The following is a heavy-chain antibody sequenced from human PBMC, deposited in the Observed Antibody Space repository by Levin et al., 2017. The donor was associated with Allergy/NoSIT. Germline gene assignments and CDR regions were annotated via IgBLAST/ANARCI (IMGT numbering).Heavy chain of an antibody. J-gene: IGHJ4*02. D-gene: IGHD5-12*01. CDR1: GYTFTSYA. Sequence: GASVKVSCKASGYTFTSYAMHWVRQAPGQRLEWMGWINAGNGNTKYSQKFQGRVTITRDTSASTAYMELSSLRSEDTAVYYCARAEWLRWTFFDYWGQGTLVTVSS. CDR2: INAGNGNT. CDR3: ARAEWLRWTFFDY. V-gene: IGHV1-3*01.